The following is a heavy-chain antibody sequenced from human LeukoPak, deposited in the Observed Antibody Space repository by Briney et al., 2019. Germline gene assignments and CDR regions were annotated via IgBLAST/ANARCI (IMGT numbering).Heavy chain of an antibody. CDR2: IIPIFGTA. D-gene: IGHD4-17*01. Sequence: SVKVSCKASGGTFSSYAISWVRQAPGQGLEWMGGIIPIFGTANYAQKFQGRVTITADESTSTAYMELSSLRSEDTAVYYCARGPDYGVYIVDYWGEGTLVTVSS. J-gene: IGHJ4*02. V-gene: IGHV1-69*13. CDR1: GGTFSSYA. CDR3: ARGPDYGVYIVDY.